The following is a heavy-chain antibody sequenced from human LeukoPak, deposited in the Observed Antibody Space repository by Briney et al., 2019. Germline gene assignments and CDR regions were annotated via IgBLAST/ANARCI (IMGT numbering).Heavy chain of an antibody. CDR1: GFTFSSYG. Sequence: GGSLRLSCAASGFTFSSYGMHWVRQAPGKGLEWVPLIWFDGTYEYYADSVKGRFTISRDNSNKTLYLQMNSLRAEDTAVYYCAKERDYAEDMDVWGKGTTVTVSS. J-gene: IGHJ6*03. CDR2: IWFDGTYE. D-gene: IGHD4-17*01. V-gene: IGHV3-33*06. CDR3: AKERDYAEDMDV.